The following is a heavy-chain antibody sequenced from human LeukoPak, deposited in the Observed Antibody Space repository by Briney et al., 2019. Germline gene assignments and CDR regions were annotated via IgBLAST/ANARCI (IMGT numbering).Heavy chain of an antibody. D-gene: IGHD3-10*01. CDR3: ASWFGELYFDY. CDR1: GGSFSGYY. CDR2: INHSGRT. J-gene: IGHJ4*02. Sequence: PSETLSLTCAVYGGSFSGYYWSCIRQPPGKGLEWIGEINHSGRTNYNPSLKSRVTLSVDTSKTQFSLKLSSVTAADTAVYYCASWFGELYFDYWGQGPLVTVSS. V-gene: IGHV4-34*01.